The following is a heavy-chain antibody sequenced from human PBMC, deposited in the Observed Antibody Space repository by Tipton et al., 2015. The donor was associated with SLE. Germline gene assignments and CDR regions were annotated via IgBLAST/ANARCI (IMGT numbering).Heavy chain of an antibody. J-gene: IGHJ3*02. CDR2: ISGSGDAT. Sequence: SLRLSCAASGFTVSSNSMSWVRQAPGKGLEWVSAISGSGDATYYTDSVKGRFTISRDNSKNTLFLQMSSLRAEETAIYYCARDNWGRPLNLDGFDIWGPGTMVTVSS. D-gene: IGHD7-27*01. CDR1: GFTVSSNS. V-gene: IGHV3-23*01. CDR3: ARDNWGRPLNLDGFDI.